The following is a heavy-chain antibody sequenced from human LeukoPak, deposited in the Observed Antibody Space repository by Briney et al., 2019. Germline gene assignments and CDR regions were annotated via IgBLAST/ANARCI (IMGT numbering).Heavy chain of an antibody. Sequence: GGSLRLSCAASGFTFDDYGMSWVRQAPGKGLEWVSGINWNGGSTGYADSVKGRFTTSRDSAKNSLYLQMNSLRAEDTAVYYCARASERSGSYEPRGFGYWGQGTLVTVSS. J-gene: IGHJ4*02. CDR3: ARASERSGSYEPRGFGY. CDR2: INWNGGST. V-gene: IGHV3-20*04. D-gene: IGHD1-26*01. CDR1: GFTFDDYG.